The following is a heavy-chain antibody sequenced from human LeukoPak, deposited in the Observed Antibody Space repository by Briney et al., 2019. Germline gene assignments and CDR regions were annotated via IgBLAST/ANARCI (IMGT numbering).Heavy chain of an antibody. CDR1: GFTFSSYG. J-gene: IGHJ4*02. CDR2: IRYDGSNK. Sequence: GGSLRLSCAASGFTFSSYGMHWVRQAPGKGLDWVAFIRYDGSNKYYADSVKGQFTISRDNSKNTLYLQMNSLRAEDTAVYYCAKGAVPAAYSYFDYWGQGTLVTVSS. CDR3: AKGAVPAAYSYFDY. V-gene: IGHV3-30*02. D-gene: IGHD2-2*01.